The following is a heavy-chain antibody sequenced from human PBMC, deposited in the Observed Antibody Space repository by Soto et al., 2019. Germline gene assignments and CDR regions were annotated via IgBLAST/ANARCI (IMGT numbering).Heavy chain of an antibody. CDR2: ITSDTATI. CDR1: GFTFNIYS. CDR3: ARSVAGHFDY. J-gene: IGHJ4*02. V-gene: IGHV3-48*02. D-gene: IGHD6-19*01. Sequence: EVQLVESGGGLVQPGGSLRLSCAASGFTFNIYSMNWVRQAPGKGLEWVSYITSDTATIHYADSVRGRFTIPRDNAENSLFLQMNSLRDEDTAAYYCARSVAGHFDYWGQGALVTVSS.